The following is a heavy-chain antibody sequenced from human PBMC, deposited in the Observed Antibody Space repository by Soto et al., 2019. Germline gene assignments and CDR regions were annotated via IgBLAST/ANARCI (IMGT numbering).Heavy chain of an antibody. CDR3: ARDGRYCSGVSCYFNWFDP. V-gene: IGHV4-31*03. J-gene: IGHJ5*02. Sequence: PSETLSLTCTVSGGSISSGGYYWSWIRQHPGKGLEWIGYIYYSGSTYYNPSLKSRVTISVDTSKNQFSLKLSSVTAAATAVYYCARDGRYCSGVSCYFNWFDPWGQGTLVSLSS. CDR1: GGSISSGGYY. CDR2: IYYSGST. D-gene: IGHD2-15*01.